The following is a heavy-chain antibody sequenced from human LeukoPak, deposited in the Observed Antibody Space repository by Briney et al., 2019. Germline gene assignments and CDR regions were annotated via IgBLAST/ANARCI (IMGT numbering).Heavy chain of an antibody. CDR1: GFTFDDYA. D-gene: IGHD3-10*01. V-gene: IGHV3-9*01. Sequence: GRSLRLSCAASGFTFDDYAIHWVRQAPGKGLEWVSGISWNSGSIGYADSVKGRFTISRDNAKNSLYLQMNSLRAEDTALYYCAKAWGVVLGGMDVWGQGTTVTVSS. CDR3: AKAWGVVLGGMDV. CDR2: ISWNSGSI. J-gene: IGHJ6*02.